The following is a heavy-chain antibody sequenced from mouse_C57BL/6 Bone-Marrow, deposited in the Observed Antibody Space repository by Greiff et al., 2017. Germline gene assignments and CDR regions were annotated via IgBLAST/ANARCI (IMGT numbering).Heavy chain of an antibody. V-gene: IGHV1-64*01. CDR1: GYTFTSYW. D-gene: IGHD3-2*02. J-gene: IGHJ4*01. CDR3: STAQATLYAMDY. CDR2: IHPNSGST. Sequence: QVQLQQPGAELVKPGASVKLSCKASGYTFTSYWMHWVKQRPGQGLEWIGMIHPNSGSTNYNEKFKSKATLTVDKSSSTAYMQLSSLTSEDSAVYYCSTAQATLYAMDYWGQGTSVTVSS.